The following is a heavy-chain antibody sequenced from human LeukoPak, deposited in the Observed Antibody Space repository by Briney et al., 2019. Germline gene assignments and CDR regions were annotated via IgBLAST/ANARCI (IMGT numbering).Heavy chain of an antibody. V-gene: IGHV1-46*01. CDR3: ARETSDS. D-gene: IGHD1-1*01. J-gene: IGHJ5*01. CDR1: GYTFTSYF. Sequence: ASVKVSCKASGYTFTSYFMHWVRQAPGQGLEWLGMINPSGSTTTYAQKFQGRVTMTRDTSTSTVYMELSSLRSEDTAVYYCARETSDSWGQGTWSPSPQ. CDR2: INPSGSTT.